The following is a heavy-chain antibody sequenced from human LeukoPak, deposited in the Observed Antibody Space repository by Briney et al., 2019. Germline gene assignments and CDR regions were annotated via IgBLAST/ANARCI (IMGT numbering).Heavy chain of an antibody. J-gene: IGHJ3*02. CDR3: TRHNNCSAGSCEAFDI. Sequence: GESLKISRKGSGYSFNNYWNSWGRQMPGKGLEWMGRIDPSDSYTNYSPSFQGHVTISADNSISTVYLQWSSLKAADTAMYYCTRHNNCSAGSCEAFDIGGQGTMATVSS. V-gene: IGHV5-10-1*01. CDR2: IDPSDSYT. CDR1: GYSFNNYW. D-gene: IGHD2-15*01.